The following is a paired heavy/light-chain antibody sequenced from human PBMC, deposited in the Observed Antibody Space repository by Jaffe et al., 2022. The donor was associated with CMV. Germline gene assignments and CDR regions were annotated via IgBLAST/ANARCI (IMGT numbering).Heavy chain of an antibody. V-gene: IGHV1-46*01. CDR1: GYTFTSHY. CDR2: INPGGGGT. CDR3: GRVAAASPDALDI. D-gene: IGHD6-13*01. J-gene: IGHJ3*02. Sequence: QVQLVQSGAEVKKPGASVKVSCRAFGYTFTSHYIHWVRQAPGQGPEWMGVINPGGGGTTYAQRFQGRVTLTRDTSTSTVYMGLTSLRSEDTAVYYCGRVAAASPDALDIWGQGTMVTVSS.
Light chain of an antibody. CDR1: SSNIGAGYD. V-gene: IGLV1-40*01. CDR2: DNT. J-gene: IGLJ1*01. Sequence: QSVLTQPPSVSGAPGQRVTISCTGSSSNIGAGYDVHWYRQLPGTAPKLLIYDNTNRPSGVPDRFSGSKSGTSASLAITGLQAEDEADYYCQSYDSSLSGYVFGTGTKVTVL. CDR3: QSYDSSLSGYV.